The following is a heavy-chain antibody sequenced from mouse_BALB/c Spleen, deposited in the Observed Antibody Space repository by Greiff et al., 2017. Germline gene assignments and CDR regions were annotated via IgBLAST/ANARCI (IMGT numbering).Heavy chain of an antibody. CDR2: ISSGGST. J-gene: IGHJ4*01. CDR3: ARVRYEGSMDY. D-gene: IGHD2-14*01. CDR1: GFTFSSYA. Sequence: EVQLVESGGGLVKPGGSLKLSCAASGFTFSSYAMSWVRQTPEKRLEWVASISSGGSTYYPDSVKGRFTISRDNARNILYLQMSSLRSEDTAMYYCARVRYEGSMDYWGQGTSVTVSS. V-gene: IGHV5-6-5*01.